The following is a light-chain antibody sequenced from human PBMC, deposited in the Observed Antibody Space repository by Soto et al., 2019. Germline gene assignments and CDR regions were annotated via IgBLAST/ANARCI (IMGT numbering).Light chain of an antibody. CDR2: EVS. J-gene: IGLJ1*01. Sequence: QSALTQPPSGSRSPGQSVTISCTGTSSDVGGYNYVSWYQQHPGKAPKLLIYEVSKRPSGIPDRFSASKSGNTASLTVSGLQAEDEADYYCSSYAGGEEVFGTGTKLTLL. V-gene: IGLV2-8*02. CDR1: SSDVGGYNY. CDR3: SSYAGGEEV.